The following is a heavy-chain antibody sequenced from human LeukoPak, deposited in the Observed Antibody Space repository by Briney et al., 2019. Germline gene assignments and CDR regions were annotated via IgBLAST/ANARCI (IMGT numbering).Heavy chain of an antibody. V-gene: IGHV4-4*07. CDR3: ARLGSYHDF. CDR2: MYTRGST. J-gene: IGHJ4*02. D-gene: IGHD1-26*01. CDR1: GDSISDYY. Sequence: SETLSLTCTVSGDSISDYYWSWIRQPAGKGLEWIGRMYTRGSTNYNPSLKSRVTMSLDTSRIHLSLKLTSVTAADTAVYFCARLGSYHDFWGQGALVTVSS.